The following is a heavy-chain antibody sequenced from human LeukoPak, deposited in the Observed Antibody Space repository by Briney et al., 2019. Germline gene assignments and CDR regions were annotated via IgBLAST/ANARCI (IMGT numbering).Heavy chain of an antibody. CDR2: MRGSGEST. V-gene: IGHV3-23*01. Sequence: GGSLRLSCAASGFTFTTYDMSWVRQAPGRGLEWVAAMRGSGESTYYADSVKGRFTISRGNSKNTLDLQMNSLRAEDTAIYYCAKHGGFDYWGRGTLVTVSS. J-gene: IGHJ4*02. CDR1: GFTFTTYD. CDR3: AKHGGFDY.